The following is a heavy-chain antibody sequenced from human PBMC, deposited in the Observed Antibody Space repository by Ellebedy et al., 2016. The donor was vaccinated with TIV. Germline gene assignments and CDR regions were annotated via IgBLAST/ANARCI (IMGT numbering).Heavy chain of an antibody. CDR2: ITWDGGNT. V-gene: IGHV3-43*01. CDR3: AKEDYDTTGYYYAY. CDR1: GFTFGDST. J-gene: IGHJ4*02. D-gene: IGHD3-22*01. Sequence: GESLKISCTASGFTFGDSTMHWVRQAPGKGLEWVSLITWDGGNTDYADSVKGRFTISRDNRKNSLYLQMNNLRNEDTALYYRAKEDYDTTGYYYAYWGQGALVTVSS.